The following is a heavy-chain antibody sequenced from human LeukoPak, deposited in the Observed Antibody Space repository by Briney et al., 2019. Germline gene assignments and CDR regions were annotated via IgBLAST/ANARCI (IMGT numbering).Heavy chain of an antibody. V-gene: IGHV3-23*01. CDR3: AKLGHXXGWSPGGMDV. D-gene: IGHD6-19*01. CDR1: GFTFSSYA. CDR2: ISGSGGST. J-gene: IGHJ6*02. Sequence: PGGSLRLSCAASGFTFSSYAMSWVRQAPGKGLEWVSAISGSGGSTYYADSVKGRFTISRDNSKNTLYLQMNSLRAEDTAVYYCAKLGHXXGWSPGGMDVWGQGTTVTVX.